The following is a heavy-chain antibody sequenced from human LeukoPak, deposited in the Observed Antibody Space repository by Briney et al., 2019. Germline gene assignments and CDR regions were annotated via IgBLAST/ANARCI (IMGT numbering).Heavy chain of an antibody. CDR1: GFTFSDYW. CDR3: ARQGLRDGYNFDY. Sequence: PGGSLRLSCTASGFTFSDYWITWIRQAPGKGLEWVANIKHDGSEKYYVDSVKGRFSISRDNAWNSLFLQMNTLRVEDTAVYYCARQGLRDGYNFDYRGQGTLVTVSS. J-gene: IGHJ4*02. CDR2: IKHDGSEK. V-gene: IGHV3-7*01. D-gene: IGHD5-24*01.